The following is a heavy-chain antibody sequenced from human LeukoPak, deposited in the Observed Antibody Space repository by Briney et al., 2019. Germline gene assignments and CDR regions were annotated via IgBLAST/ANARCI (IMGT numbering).Heavy chain of an antibody. CDR1: GVSISSSSDY. Sequence: SETLSLTCTVSGVSISSSSDYWGWLRQAPGKGLEWIGSIYYHENTYYNSSLKSRVTISVDTSKNQFSLKLNSVTAADTAVYFCARRAYSAAYWKHFDYWGQGTLVTVSS. D-gene: IGHD1-1*01. V-gene: IGHV4-39*01. CDR2: IYYHENT. CDR3: ARRAYSAAYWKHFDY. J-gene: IGHJ4*02.